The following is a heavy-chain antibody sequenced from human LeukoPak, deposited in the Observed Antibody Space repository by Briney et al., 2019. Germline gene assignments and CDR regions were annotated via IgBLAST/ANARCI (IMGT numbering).Heavy chain of an antibody. CDR2: INHSGST. CDR1: GGSFSGYY. Sequence: SETLSLTCAVYGGSFSGYYWGWIRQPPGKGLEWIGEINHSGSTNYNPSLKSRVTISVDTSKNQFSLKLSSVTAADTAVYYCARGGYCSSTSCPDYWGQGTLVTVSS. J-gene: IGHJ4*02. V-gene: IGHV4-34*01. CDR3: ARGGYCSSTSCPDY. D-gene: IGHD2-2*01.